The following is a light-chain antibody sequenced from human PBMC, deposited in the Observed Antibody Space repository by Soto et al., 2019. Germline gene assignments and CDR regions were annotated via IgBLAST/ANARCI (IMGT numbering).Light chain of an antibody. Sequence: QAVGTQAPSSSGTPGQRVTISCSGSSFNIGSTYVYWYQQLPGTAPKLVIFRNDQLPSEIPDRISGSKSGNSASLAISGLRSEDAADHYFSACADSMRGYVFGTEPKVTV. CDR3: SACADSMRGYV. CDR2: RND. CDR1: SFNIGSTY. V-gene: IGLV1-47*01. J-gene: IGLJ1*01.